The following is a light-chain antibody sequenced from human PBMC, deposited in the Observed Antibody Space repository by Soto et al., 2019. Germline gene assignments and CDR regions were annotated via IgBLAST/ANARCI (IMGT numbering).Light chain of an antibody. CDR1: SSDGGGYNY. CDR3: SSYSGSNNSLYV. J-gene: IGLJ1*01. Sequence: QSVLTQPPSASGSPVQSVTISCTGTSSDGGGYNYVSWYQQHPGKAPKLMIYEVSKRPSGVPDRFSGSKSGNTASLTVAGLQDEDEADYYCSSYSGSNNSLYVFGTGTKVTVL. CDR2: EVS. V-gene: IGLV2-8*01.